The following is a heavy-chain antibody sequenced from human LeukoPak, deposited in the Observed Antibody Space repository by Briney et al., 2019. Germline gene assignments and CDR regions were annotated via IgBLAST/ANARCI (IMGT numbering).Heavy chain of an antibody. D-gene: IGHD3-10*01. J-gene: IGHJ6*03. V-gene: IGHV4-59*01. CDR1: GDSISSYY. CDR2: IYYRGNT. CDR3: ARAFSGSGSYYSEMLYYYYYMDV. Sequence: SETLSLTCTVSGDSISSYYWSWIRQPPGKGLEWIGYIYYRGNTKYNPSLKSRVTISVDTSKNQISLKLNSVTAADTAVYYCARAFSGSGSYYSEMLYYYYYMDVWGKGTTVTISS.